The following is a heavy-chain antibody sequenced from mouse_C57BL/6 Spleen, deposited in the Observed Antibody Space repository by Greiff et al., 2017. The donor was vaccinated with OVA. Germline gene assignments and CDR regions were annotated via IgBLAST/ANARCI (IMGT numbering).Heavy chain of an antibody. D-gene: IGHD1-1*01. CDR3: ARSYYYGSWYFDV. CDR2: IRNKANGYTT. J-gene: IGHJ1*03. Sequence: EVKLMESGGGLVQPGGSLSLSCAASGFTFTDYYMSWVRQPPGKALEWLGFIRNKANGYTTEYSASVKGRFTISRDNSQSILYLQMNALRAEDSATYYCARSYYYGSWYFDVWGTGTTVTVSS. V-gene: IGHV7-3*01. CDR1: GFTFTDYY.